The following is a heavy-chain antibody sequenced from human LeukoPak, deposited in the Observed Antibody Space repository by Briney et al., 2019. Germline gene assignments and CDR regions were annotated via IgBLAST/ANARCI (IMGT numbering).Heavy chain of an antibody. J-gene: IGHJ4*02. CDR2: ISSSSSYI. V-gene: IGHV3-21*01. Sequence: GGSLRLSCAASGFTLSNYSMNWVRQAPGKGLEWVSSISSSSSYIYYADSVKGRFTISRDNAKNSLYLQMNSLRAEDTAVYYCARFALKTPPTDWGQGTLVTVSS. CDR1: GFTLSNYS. CDR3: ARFALKTPPTD.